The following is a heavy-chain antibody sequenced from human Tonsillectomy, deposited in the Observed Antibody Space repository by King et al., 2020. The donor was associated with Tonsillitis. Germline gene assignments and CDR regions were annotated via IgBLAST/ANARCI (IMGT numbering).Heavy chain of an antibody. V-gene: IGHV4-30-4*07. J-gene: IGHJ5*02. CDR3: ARGDVVVPAATLVRDNWFDP. D-gene: IGHD2-2*01. CDR1: GGSISSGGYS. Sequence: QLQESGPGLVKPSQTLSLTCAVSGGSISSGGYSWSWIRQPPGKGLEWIGYIYYSGSTYYNPSLKSRVTISVDTSKNQFSLKLSSVTAADTAVYYCARGDVVVPAATLVRDNWFDPWGQGTLVTVSS. CDR2: IYYSGST.